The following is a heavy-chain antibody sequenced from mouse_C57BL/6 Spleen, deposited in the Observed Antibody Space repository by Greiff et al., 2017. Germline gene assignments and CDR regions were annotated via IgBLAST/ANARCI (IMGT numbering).Heavy chain of an antibody. CDR3: ARGGEAYDYDGYFDV. Sequence: QVQLQQSGAELVKPGASVKISCKASGYTFTDYYINWVKQRPGQGLEWIGKIGPGSGSTYYNEKFKSKATLTVDKSSSTAYMQLSSLTSEDSAVYYCARGGEAYDYDGYFDVWGTGTTVTVSS. CDR2: IGPGSGST. D-gene: IGHD2-4*01. CDR1: GYTFTDYY. J-gene: IGHJ1*03. V-gene: IGHV1-77*01.